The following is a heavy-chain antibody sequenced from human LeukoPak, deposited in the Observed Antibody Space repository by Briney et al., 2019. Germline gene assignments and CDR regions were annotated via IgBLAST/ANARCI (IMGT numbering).Heavy chain of an antibody. V-gene: IGHV4-59*12. CDR2: IYYIGST. CDR3: ARDQAVGATKLDY. J-gene: IGHJ4*02. CDR1: GGSISTYY. Sequence: SETLSLTCTVSGGSISTYYWSWIRQPPGKGLEWIGYIYYIGSTYYNPSLKSRVTISVDTSKNQFSLKLSSVTAADTAVYYCARDQAVGATKLDYWGQGTLVTVSS. D-gene: IGHD1-26*01.